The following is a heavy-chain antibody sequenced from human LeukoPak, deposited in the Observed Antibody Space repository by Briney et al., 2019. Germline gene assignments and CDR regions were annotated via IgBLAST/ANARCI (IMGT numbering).Heavy chain of an antibody. CDR2: INHNGST. J-gene: IGHJ4*02. CDR1: GGSFSGYC. V-gene: IGHV4-34*01. CDR3: ARGRRIFVSDFWSGYTN. Sequence: SETLSLTCAVYGGSFSGYCWSWIRQPPGKGLEWIGEINHNGSTNYNPTLKSRVTISVDTSKNQFSLKLSSVTAADTAVYYCARGRRIFVSDFWSGYTNWGQGTLVTVSS. D-gene: IGHD3-3*01.